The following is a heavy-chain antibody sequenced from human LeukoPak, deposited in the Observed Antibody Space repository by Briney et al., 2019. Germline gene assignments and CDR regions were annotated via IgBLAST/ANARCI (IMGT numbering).Heavy chain of an antibody. CDR1: GGSISSYY. D-gene: IGHD6-13*01. CDR2: IYYSGST. J-gene: IGHJ4*02. V-gene: IGHV4-59*01. CDR3: ARGQQKLLPFDY. Sequence: SETLSLTCTVSGGSISSYYWSWMRQPPGKGLEWIGYIYYSGSTNYIPSLKSRVTISVDTSKNQFSLKLSSVTAADTAVYYCARGQQKLLPFDYWGQGTLVTVSS.